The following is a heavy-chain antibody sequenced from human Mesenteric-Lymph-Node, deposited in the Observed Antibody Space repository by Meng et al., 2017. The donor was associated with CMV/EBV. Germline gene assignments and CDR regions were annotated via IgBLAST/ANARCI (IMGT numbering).Heavy chain of an antibody. CDR3: ARDIRMLEYRDFDY. Sequence: GESLKISCAASGFSFSDYHMSWIRQAPGKGLEWISHISGSAAGIDYADSVKGRFTISRDNAGNSLYLQMNSLGAEDTAVYYCARDIRMLEYRDFDYWGQGTLVTVS. CDR1: GFSFSDYH. J-gene: IGHJ4*02. V-gene: IGHV3-11*01. D-gene: IGHD3-3*01. CDR2: ISGSAAGI.